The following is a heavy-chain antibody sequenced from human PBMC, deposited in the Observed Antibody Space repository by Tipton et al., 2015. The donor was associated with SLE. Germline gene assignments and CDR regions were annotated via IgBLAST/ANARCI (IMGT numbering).Heavy chain of an antibody. J-gene: IGHJ6*03. V-gene: IGHV4-61*09. Sequence: TLSLTCIVSGDSITSGDYHWSWIRQPAGKGLEWIGQISTSGSSNYDPSLNSRVTISVDTSKNQFSLKLSSVTAADTAVYYCARSGSYPYYYYYMDVWGKGTTVTVSS. D-gene: IGHD1-26*01. CDR3: ARSGSYPYYYYYMDV. CDR2: ISTSGSS. CDR1: GDSITSGDYH.